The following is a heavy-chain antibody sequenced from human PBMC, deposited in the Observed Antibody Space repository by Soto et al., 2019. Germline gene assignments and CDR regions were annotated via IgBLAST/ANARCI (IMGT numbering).Heavy chain of an antibody. CDR2: ISSSGSTI. Sequence: PGGSLRLSCAASGFTFSDYYMSWIRLAPGKGLEWVSYISSSGSTIYYADSVRGRFTISRDNAKNSLYLQMNSLRAEDTAVYYCARVRGGAAPLMSNYYMDVWGKGTTVTVSS. V-gene: IGHV3-11*01. CDR3: ARVRGGAAPLMSNYYMDV. J-gene: IGHJ6*03. CDR1: GFTFSDYY. D-gene: IGHD2-8*01.